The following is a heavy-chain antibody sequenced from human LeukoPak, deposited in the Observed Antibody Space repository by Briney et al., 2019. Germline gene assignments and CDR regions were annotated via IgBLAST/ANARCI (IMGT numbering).Heavy chain of an antibody. CDR1: GFTFSSYA. J-gene: IGHJ4*02. V-gene: IGHV3-23*01. Sequence: GGSLRLSCAASGFTFSSYAMSWVRQAPGKGLEWVSAISGSGGSTYYADSVKGRFTISRDNSKNTLYLQMNSLRAEDTAVYYCAYGMYYYDSSGPRTFDYWGQGTLVTVSS. CDR3: AYGMYYYDSSGPRTFDY. D-gene: IGHD3-22*01. CDR2: ISGSGGST.